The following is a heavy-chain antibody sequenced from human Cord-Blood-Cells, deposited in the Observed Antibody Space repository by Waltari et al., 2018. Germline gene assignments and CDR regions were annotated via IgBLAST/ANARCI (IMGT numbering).Heavy chain of an antibody. CDR1: GVTFRSYW. CDR2: INSDGSST. D-gene: IGHD4-4*01. V-gene: IGHV3-74*01. CDR3: ARGGDYSNAFDI. J-gene: IGHJ3*02. Sequence: EVQLVESGGGLVQPGGSLRLSCAASGVTFRSYWMPCARQDPGKGLVWVSRINSDGSSTSYADSVKGRFTISRDNAKNTLYLQMNSLRAEDTAVYYCARGGDYSNAFDIWGQGTMVTVSS.